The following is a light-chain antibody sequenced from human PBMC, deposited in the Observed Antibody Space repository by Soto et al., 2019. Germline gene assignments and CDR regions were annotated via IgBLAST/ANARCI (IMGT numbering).Light chain of an antibody. CDR1: SSDVGGYNY. V-gene: IGLV2-14*01. Sequence: QSVLTQPASVSGSPGQSITISCTGTSSDVGGYNYVSWYQQHPGKAPKLMIYEVSNRPSGVSNSFSVSKSGNTASLTISGLQAEDEADYYCSSYTSSSTLVFGTGTKVTVL. J-gene: IGLJ1*01. CDR3: SSYTSSSTLV. CDR2: EVS.